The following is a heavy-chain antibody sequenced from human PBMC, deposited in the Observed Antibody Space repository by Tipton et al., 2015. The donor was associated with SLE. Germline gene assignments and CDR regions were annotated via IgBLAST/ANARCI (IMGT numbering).Heavy chain of an antibody. D-gene: IGHD1-26*01. Sequence: TLSLTCTVSGASISTHYWSWIRLSPGKGLEWIVYTYNNDRTKYNPSLESRVTVSVDTSKNLLSLKLSSVTAADTAVYFCARFHLKSYYEFDSWGQGTLVTVSP. CDR1: GASISTHY. J-gene: IGHJ5*01. V-gene: IGHV4-59*11. CDR3: ARFHLKSYYEFDS. CDR2: TYNNDRT.